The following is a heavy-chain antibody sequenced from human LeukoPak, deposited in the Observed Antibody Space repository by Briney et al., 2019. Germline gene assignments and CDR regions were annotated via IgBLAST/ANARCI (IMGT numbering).Heavy chain of an antibody. CDR3: ARGLVYYYDSSGYGGFDY. V-gene: IGHV3-11*04. J-gene: IGHJ4*02. CDR1: GFTFSDYY. Sequence: GSLRLSCAASGFTFSDYYMSWIRQAPGKGLEWVSYISSSGSTIYYADSVKGRFTISRDNAKNSLYLQMNSLRAEDTAVYYCARGLVYYYDSSGYGGFDYWGQGTLVTVSS. CDR2: ISSSGSTI. D-gene: IGHD3-22*01.